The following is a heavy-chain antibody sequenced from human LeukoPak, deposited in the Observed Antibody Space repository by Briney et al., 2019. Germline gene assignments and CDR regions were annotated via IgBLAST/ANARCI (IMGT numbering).Heavy chain of an antibody. CDR2: IYQSGTT. CDR1: GGSISSGAYS. V-gene: IGHV4-30-2*01. D-gene: IGHD3-10*01. CDR3: AADYGSGSYRFDY. J-gene: IGHJ4*02. Sequence: SETLSLTCVVSGGSISSGAYSWSWLRQPPGKGLEWIGYIYQSGTTTYNPSLKRRLTMSLDRSRNQFSLRLSSVTAADTAVYYCAADYGSGSYRFDYWGQGTLVTVSS.